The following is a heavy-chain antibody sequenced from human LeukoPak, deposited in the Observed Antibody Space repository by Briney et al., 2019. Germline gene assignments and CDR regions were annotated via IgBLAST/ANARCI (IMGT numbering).Heavy chain of an antibody. D-gene: IGHD5-18*01. CDR3: AKRGGYSYGYEFDY. CDR2: ISYDGSNK. J-gene: IGHJ4*02. CDR1: GFTFSSYG. V-gene: IGHV3-30*18. Sequence: PGRSLRLSCAASGFTFSSYGMHWVRQAPGKGLEGVAVISYDGSNKYYADSVKGRFTISRDNSKNTLYLQMNSLRAEDTAVYYCAKRGGYSYGYEFDYWGQGTLVTVSS.